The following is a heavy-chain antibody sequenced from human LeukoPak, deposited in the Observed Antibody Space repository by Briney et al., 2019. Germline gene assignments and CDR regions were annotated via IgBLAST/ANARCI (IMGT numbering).Heavy chain of an antibody. J-gene: IGHJ3*02. CDR2: IYYTGIT. Sequence: SETLSLTCTVSGGSISRYYWSWIRQPPGKGLEWIGYIYYTGITNYNPSLKSRVTISLDTSKNQFSLKPNSVTAADTAVYYCARPGVGSGRYGAFDIWGQGTMVTVSS. V-gene: IGHV4-59*08. D-gene: IGHD5-18*01. CDR1: GGSISRYY. CDR3: ARPGVGSGRYGAFDI.